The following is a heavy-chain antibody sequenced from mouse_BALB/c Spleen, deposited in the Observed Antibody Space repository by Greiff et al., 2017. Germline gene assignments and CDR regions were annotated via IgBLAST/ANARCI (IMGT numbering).Heavy chain of an antibody. CDR3: ASGAAFDY. J-gene: IGHJ2*01. CDR2: IDPANGNT. Sequence: EVKLVESGAELVKPGASVKLSCTASGFNIKDTYMHWVKQRPEQGLEWIGRIDPANGNTKYDTKFQGKATITADTSSNTAYLQLSSLTSEDTAVYYCASGAAFDYWGQGTTLTVSS. V-gene: IGHV14-3*02. CDR1: GFNIKDTY.